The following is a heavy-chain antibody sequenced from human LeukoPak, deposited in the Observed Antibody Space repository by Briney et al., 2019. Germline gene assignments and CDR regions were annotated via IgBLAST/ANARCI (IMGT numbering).Heavy chain of an antibody. Sequence: PGASLRLSCAASGFTFSSYAMSWVRQAPGKGLEWVSAISGIGGSTYYADSVKGLCTISRDNSKNTLYLQMNSLRAEDTAVYYCAKGVVAGREGYYFDYWGQGTLVTVSS. CDR2: ISGIGGST. CDR1: GFTFSSYA. D-gene: IGHD2-15*01. CDR3: AKGVVAGREGYYFDY. V-gene: IGHV3-23*01. J-gene: IGHJ4*02.